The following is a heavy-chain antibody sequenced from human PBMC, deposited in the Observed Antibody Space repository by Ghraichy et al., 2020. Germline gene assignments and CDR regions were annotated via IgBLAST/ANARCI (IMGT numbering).Heavy chain of an antibody. Sequence: GGSLRLSCAASGFTFSNTWMSWVRQAPGKGLEWVANIKQDGSEKFYVDSVEGRFNISRDNAKNSLYLQVYSLRDEDTAVYYCATGRGAYWGQGTLVTVSS. CDR3: ATGRGAY. CDR2: IKQDGSEK. V-gene: IGHV3-7*03. D-gene: IGHD6-25*01. CDR1: GFTFSNTW. J-gene: IGHJ4*02.